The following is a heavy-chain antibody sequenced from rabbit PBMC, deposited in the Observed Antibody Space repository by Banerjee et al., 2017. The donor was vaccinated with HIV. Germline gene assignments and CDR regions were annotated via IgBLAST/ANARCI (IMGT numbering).Heavy chain of an antibody. Sequence: QEQLVESGGGLVQPEGSLTLTCTASGFDVSSSAMCWVRQAPGKGPEWIACVCDGDVTTYYTSWAKGRFTISKTSSTTVTLQMTSLTAADTATYFCTRAVGSIYYYENYFNLWGPGTLVTVS. D-gene: IGHD8-1*01. CDR1: GFDVSSSA. CDR3: TRAVGSIYYYENYFNL. V-gene: IGHV1S47*01. J-gene: IGHJ4*01. CDR2: VCDGDVTT.